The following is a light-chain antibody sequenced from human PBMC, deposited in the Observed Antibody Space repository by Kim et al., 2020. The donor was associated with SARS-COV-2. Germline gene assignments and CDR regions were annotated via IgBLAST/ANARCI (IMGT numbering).Light chain of an antibody. CDR2: NNN. CDR3: AAWDATL. Sequence: ELTQPPSASVTPGQTVTISCSGSSSSIGSNSVYWHQPLPGTALKLLIYNNNHRRSPVPFRVSGSKSSTTATLAISEPQSEAESYYYCAAWDATLFG. CDR1: SSSIGSNS. V-gene: IGLV1-44*01. J-gene: IGLJ1*01.